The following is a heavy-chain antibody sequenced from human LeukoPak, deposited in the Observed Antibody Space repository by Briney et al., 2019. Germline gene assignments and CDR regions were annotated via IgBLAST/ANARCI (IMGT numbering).Heavy chain of an antibody. Sequence: GGSLRLSCAASGFTFSHYWMHWVRQAPGKGLVWVSRINSDRSSTDYADSVKDRFTISRDNARNTLFLQMNSLRAEDTAVYYCARSHQGAYYYYGMDVWGQGTAVTVSS. CDR3: ARSHQGAYYYYGMDV. V-gene: IGHV3-74*01. CDR1: GFTFSHYW. J-gene: IGHJ6*02. CDR2: INSDRSST.